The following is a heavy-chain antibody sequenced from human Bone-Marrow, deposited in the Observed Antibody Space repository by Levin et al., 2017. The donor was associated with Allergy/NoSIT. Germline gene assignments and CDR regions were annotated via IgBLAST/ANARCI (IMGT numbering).Heavy chain of an antibody. J-gene: IGHJ4*02. CDR2: ISYDGSNK. CDR1: XFPLGTKA. D-gene: IGHD5-12*01. Sequence: GGSLRLSCAXXXFPLGTKAWNWVGRGQGKGLEWVAVISYDGSNKYYADSVKGRFTISRDNSKNTLYLQMNSLRAEDTAVYYCARDDGGYDSIDYWGQGTLVTVSS. CDR3: ARDDGGYDSIDY. V-gene: IGHV3-30*04.